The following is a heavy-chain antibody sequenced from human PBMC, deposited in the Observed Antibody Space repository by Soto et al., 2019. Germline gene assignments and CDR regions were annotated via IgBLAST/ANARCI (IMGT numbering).Heavy chain of an antibody. CDR3: VRLTSRIAAASTGRNNYLDT. Sequence: SETLSLTCSVSGGSVTSGSSYWGWVRQAPGKGLEWIGDVFFMGNTWYNADLKARLTISVDTSNAQFSLRLSSVTAADTAFYFCVRLTSRIAAASTGRNNYLDTWGPGTLVTVSS. CDR1: GGSVTSGSSY. CDR2: VFFMGNT. J-gene: IGHJ4*02. D-gene: IGHD6-25*01. V-gene: IGHV4-39*01.